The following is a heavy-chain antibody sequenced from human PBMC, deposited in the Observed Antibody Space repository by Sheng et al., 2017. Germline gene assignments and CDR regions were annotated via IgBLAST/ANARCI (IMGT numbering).Heavy chain of an antibody. CDR2: IDSDGISS. D-gene: IGHD2-21*01. Sequence: EVRLVESGGGLVQPGGSLSLSCATSGFDFSNAWMHWVRQVPGKGLVWVSRIDSDGISSSYADSVTGRFTISRDNAKNMVYLQMSSLRAEDTAMYYCASDGVVVPHCALDIWGQGTMVTVSS. CDR3: ASDGVVVPHCALDI. CDR1: GFDFSNAW. V-gene: IGHV3-74*01. J-gene: IGHJ3*02.